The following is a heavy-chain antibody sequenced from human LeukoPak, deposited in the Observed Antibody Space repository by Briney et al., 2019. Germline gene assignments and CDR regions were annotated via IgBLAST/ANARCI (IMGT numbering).Heavy chain of an antibody. CDR1: GGSISSGGYS. CDR2: IYYSGST. D-gene: IGHD4-23*01. CDR3: ASSPPTVVNDY. V-gene: IGHV4-30-4*07. J-gene: IGHJ4*02. Sequence: PSETLSLTCAVSGGSISSGGYSWSWIRQPPGKGLEWIGYIYYSGSTYYNPSLKSRVTISVDTSKNQFSLKLSSVTAADTAVYYCASSPPTVVNDYWGQGTLVTVSS.